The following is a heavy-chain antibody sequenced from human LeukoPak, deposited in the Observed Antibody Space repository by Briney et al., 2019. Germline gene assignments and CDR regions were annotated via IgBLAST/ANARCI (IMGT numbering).Heavy chain of an antibody. CDR1: GGSISSYY. Sequence: SETLSLTCTVSGGSISSYYWSWIRQPPGKGLGWIAYISDIGSINYNPSPKSRVTISLDTSKNQFSLKLSSVTAADTAVYYCAGHHPRNTVDFWGQGTLVTVSS. CDR2: ISDIGSI. CDR3: AGHHPRNTVDF. D-gene: IGHD2-8*02. J-gene: IGHJ4*02. V-gene: IGHV4-59*08.